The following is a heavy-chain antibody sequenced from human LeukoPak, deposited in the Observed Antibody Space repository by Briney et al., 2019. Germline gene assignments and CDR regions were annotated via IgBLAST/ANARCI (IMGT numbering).Heavy chain of an antibody. CDR1: GFTFSTYW. V-gene: IGHV3-7*03. CDR2: IKEDGSEE. CDR3: AKRDYCSSTCCSLGAFDI. D-gene: IGHD2-2*01. J-gene: IGHJ3*02. Sequence: GGSLRLSCTASGFTFSTYWMSWVRQAPGKGLEWVASIKEDGSEEHYVDSVKGRFTISRDKAKNSLYLKMNSMRAEDTALYYCAKRDYCSSTCCSLGAFDIWGQGTMVTVSS.